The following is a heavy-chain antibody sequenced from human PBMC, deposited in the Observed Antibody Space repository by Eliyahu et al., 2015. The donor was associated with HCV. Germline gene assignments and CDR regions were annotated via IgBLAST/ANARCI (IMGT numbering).Heavy chain of an antibody. CDR2: INWNGDSV. CDR3: AKDKGYDWKDVGAFEDF. D-gene: IGHD1-1*01. J-gene: IGHJ4*02. CDR1: GFAFDAFA. V-gene: IGHV3-9*01. Sequence: EVQLVESGGQMVQPGRSLXLSCVASGFAFDAFAMHWVRQAPGKGLEWVSGINWNGDSVGYADSVKGRFTMSRDNGKNSLFLQMNSLRTEDTAFYYCAKDKGYDWKDVGAFEDFGGQGTLVTVSS.